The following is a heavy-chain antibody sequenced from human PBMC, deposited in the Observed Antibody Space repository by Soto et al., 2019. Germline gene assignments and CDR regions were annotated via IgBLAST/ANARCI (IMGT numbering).Heavy chain of an antibody. J-gene: IGHJ6*02. CDR3: ARENRIAARHIGYYYYDMDV. D-gene: IGHD6-6*01. Sequence: TGGSLRLSCAASGFTFSSYGMHWVRQAPGKGLEWVSSISSSSSYIYYADSVKGRFTISRDNAKNSLYLQMNSLRAEDTAVYYCARENRIAARHIGYYYYDMDVWGQGATVTVSS. CDR2: ISSSSSYI. V-gene: IGHV3-21*01. CDR1: GFTFSSYG.